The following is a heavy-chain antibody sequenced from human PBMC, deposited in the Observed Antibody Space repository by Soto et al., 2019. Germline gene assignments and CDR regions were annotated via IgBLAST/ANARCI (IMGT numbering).Heavy chain of an antibody. Sequence: QVHLVQSGAEVKKPGSSVRVSCEASGGTCSSYGVSWVRQAPGQGLEWMGGIIPIFGPANYAQNFQGRLTITADESTNTANMELSGLRSEDTAVYYCARPTRFYYDTSGQSAWFDPWGQGTLVTVSS. CDR1: GGTCSSYG. V-gene: IGHV1-69*12. CDR3: ARPTRFYYDTSGQSAWFDP. J-gene: IGHJ5*02. D-gene: IGHD3-22*01. CDR2: IIPIFGPA.